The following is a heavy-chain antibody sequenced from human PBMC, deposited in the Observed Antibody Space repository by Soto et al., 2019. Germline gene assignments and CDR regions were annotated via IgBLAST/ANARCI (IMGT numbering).Heavy chain of an antibody. CDR2: IKQDGSEK. J-gene: IGHJ3*02. CDR3: ARDLQVLLYFDWYPGAFDI. D-gene: IGHD3-9*01. CDR1: GFTFSSYW. V-gene: IGHV3-7*01. Sequence: PGGSLRLSCAASGFTFSSYWMSWVRQAPGKGLEWVANIKQDGSEKYYVDSVKGRFTISRDNAKNSLYLQMNSLRAEDTAVYYCARDLQVLLYFDWYPGAFDIWGPGTMVTRSS.